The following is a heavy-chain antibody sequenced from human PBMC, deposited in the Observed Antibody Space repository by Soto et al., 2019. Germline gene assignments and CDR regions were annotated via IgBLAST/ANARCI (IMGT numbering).Heavy chain of an antibody. CDR2: ISGSGGST. D-gene: IGHD2-15*01. V-gene: IGHV3-23*01. CDR3: TKEHDCSGGSCYYYFDY. CDR1: GFTFSSYA. J-gene: IGHJ4*02. Sequence: GGSLRLSCAASGFTFSSYAMSWVRQAPGKGLEWVSAISGSGGSTYYADSVKGRFTISRDNSKNTLYLQMNSLRAEDKAVYYCTKEHDCSGGSCYYYFDYWGQGTLVTVSS.